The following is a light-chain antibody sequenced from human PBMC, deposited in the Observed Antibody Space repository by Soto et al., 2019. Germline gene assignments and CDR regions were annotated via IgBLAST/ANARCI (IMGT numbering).Light chain of an antibody. Sequence: QSALTQPASVSGSPGQSITMSCTGTSSDVGGYNYVSWYQQYPGKAPKLMIYEVSNRPSGVSSRFSGSKSGNAASLTISGLQAEDEADYFCHSYTSSSTLVFGTGTKVTVL. CDR2: EVS. CDR3: HSYTSSSTLV. V-gene: IGLV2-14*01. CDR1: SSDVGGYNY. J-gene: IGLJ1*01.